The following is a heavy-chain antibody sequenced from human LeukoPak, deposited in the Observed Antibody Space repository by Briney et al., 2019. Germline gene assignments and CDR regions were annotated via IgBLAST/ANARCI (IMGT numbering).Heavy chain of an antibody. CDR3: ARSMRGMGATTGDFDY. J-gene: IGHJ4*02. V-gene: IGHV1-18*01. CDR1: GYTFTSYG. D-gene: IGHD1-26*01. CDR2: ISAYNGNT. Sequence: ASVKVSCKASGYTFTSYGISWVRQAPGQGLEWMGWISAYNGNTNYAQKLQGRVTMTTDTSTSTVYMELRSLRSDDTAVYYCARSMRGMGATTGDFDYWGQGTLVTVSS.